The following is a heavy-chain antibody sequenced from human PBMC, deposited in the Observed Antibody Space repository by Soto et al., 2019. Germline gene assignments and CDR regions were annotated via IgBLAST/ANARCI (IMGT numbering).Heavy chain of an antibody. CDR2: INGGSTT. J-gene: IGHJ6*02. V-gene: IGHV3-23*01. CDR3: AKDKDWSGVYGMDV. CDR1: GFTFISYA. D-gene: IGHD3-3*01. Sequence: GSLRLSCAASGFTFISYAISWFRHSPGKGLEWVTAINGGSTTYYADSVKGRFTISRDSSKNTLYLQMNSLRAEDTAVYYCAKDKDWSGVYGMDVWGQGTTVTVSS.